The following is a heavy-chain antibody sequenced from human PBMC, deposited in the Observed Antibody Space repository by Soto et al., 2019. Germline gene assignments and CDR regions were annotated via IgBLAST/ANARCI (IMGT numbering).Heavy chain of an antibody. J-gene: IGHJ5*02. D-gene: IGHD4-17*01. Sequence: SETLSLTCTVSGGSISSYYWSWIRQPPGKGLEWIGYIYYSGSTNYNPSLKSRVTISVDTSKNQFSLKLSSVTAADTAVYYCARDPDHYGDSCFDPWGQGTLVTLSS. CDR2: IYYSGST. CDR3: ARDPDHYGDSCFDP. V-gene: IGHV4-59*01. CDR1: GGSISSYY.